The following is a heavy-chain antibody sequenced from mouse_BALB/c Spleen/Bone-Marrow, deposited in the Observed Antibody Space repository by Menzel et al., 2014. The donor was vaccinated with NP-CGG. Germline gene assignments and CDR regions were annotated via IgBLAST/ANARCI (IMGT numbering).Heavy chain of an antibody. CDR3: ARGGHDFSLDY. D-gene: IGHD2-4*01. Sequence: VQLQESGAELGMPGASVKMSCKASGYTFTDNWIYWVKQRPGQGLEWIGAIDTSDSYTNYNQKFMGKASLTVDASSSKAYMQVSSLTTDDYAVYYCARGGHDFSLDYWGQGTSVTVSS. J-gene: IGHJ4*01. V-gene: IGHV1-69*01. CDR1: GYTFTDNW. CDR2: IDTSDSYT.